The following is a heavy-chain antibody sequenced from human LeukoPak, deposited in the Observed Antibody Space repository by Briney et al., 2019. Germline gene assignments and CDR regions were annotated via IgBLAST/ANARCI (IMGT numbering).Heavy chain of an antibody. D-gene: IGHD6-13*01. Sequence: ASVTVSCKASGYTFTSYAMNWVRQAPGQGLEWMGWINTNTGNPTYAEGFTGRFVFSLDTSVSTAYLQISSLKAEDTAVYYCGRGIAAAGFDPWGQGTLVTVSS. CDR1: GYTFTSYA. V-gene: IGHV7-4-1*02. J-gene: IGHJ5*02. CDR3: GRGIAAAGFDP. CDR2: INTNTGNP.